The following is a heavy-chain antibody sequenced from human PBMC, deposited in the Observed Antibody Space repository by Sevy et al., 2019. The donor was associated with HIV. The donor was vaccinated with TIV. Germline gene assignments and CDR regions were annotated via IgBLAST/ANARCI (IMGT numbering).Heavy chain of an antibody. CDR3: ARDPRMYGDYLLAYFDY. CDR2: IGYDGSNK. Sequence: GGSLRLSCAASGFTFSRSAMSWVRQAPGKGLEWVAVIGYDGSNKYYADSVKGRFTISRDNSKNTLFLQMDSLRAEDTAVYYCARDPRMYGDYLLAYFDYWGQGTLVTVSS. CDR1: GFTFSRSA. V-gene: IGHV3-33*07. D-gene: IGHD2-8*01. J-gene: IGHJ4*02.